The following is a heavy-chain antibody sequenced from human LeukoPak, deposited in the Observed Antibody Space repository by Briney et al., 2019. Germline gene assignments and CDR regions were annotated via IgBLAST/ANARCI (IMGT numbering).Heavy chain of an antibody. CDR1: GFSLSTSGVG. J-gene: IGHJ3*02. CDR3: AHRGADIVVVPAAMGDAFDI. CDR2: IYWNDDK. D-gene: IGHD2-2*01. V-gene: IGHV2-5*01. Sequence: ESGPTLVNPTQTLTLTCTFSGFSLSTSGVGVGWIRQPPGKALEWLALIYWNDDKRYSPSLKSRLTITKDTSKNQVVLTMTNMDPVDTATYYCAHRGADIVVVPAAMGDAFDIWGQGTMVTVSS.